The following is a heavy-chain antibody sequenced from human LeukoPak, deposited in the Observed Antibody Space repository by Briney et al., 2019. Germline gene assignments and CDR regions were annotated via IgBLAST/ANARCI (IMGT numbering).Heavy chain of an antibody. CDR3: AKVGGSGSYSRAGDLDY. CDR2: IRYDGSNK. CDR1: GFTCSSYG. Sequence: PGGSLRLSCAASGFTCSSYGMHWVRQAPGKGLEWVAFIRYDGSNKYYADSVKGRFTISRDNSKNTLYLQMNSLRAEDTAVYYCAKVGGSGSYSRAGDLDYWGQGTLVTVSS. V-gene: IGHV3-30*02. J-gene: IGHJ4*02. D-gene: IGHD1-26*01.